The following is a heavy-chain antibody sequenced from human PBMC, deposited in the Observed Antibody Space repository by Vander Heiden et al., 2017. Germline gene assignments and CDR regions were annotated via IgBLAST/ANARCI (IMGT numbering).Heavy chain of an antibody. D-gene: IGHD3-22*01. J-gene: IGHJ3*02. V-gene: IGHV3-30*04. CDR2: ISYDGSNK. CDR3: ASRGVSSGYYYSDAFDI. CDR1: GFTFSSYA. Sequence: QVQLVGSGGGVVQPGRSLRLPCAASGFTFSSYAMHWVRQAPGKGMEWVAVISYDGSNKYYADSVKGRFTISRDNSKNTLYLQMNSLRAEDTAVYYCASRGVSSGYYYSDAFDIWGQGTMVTVSS.